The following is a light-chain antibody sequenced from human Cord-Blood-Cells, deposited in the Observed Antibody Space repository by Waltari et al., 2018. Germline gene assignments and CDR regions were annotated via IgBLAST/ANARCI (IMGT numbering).Light chain of an antibody. J-gene: IGLJ3*02. CDR1: SSDVGGYNY. Sequence: QSALTQPASVSGSPGQSSTIACTGTSSDVGGYNYVSWYQQHPGKAPKRMIYDVSERPSGVSNRFSGSKSGNTASLTISGLQAEDEADYYCSSYTSSSTLVFGGGTKLTVL. CDR3: SSYTSSSTLV. CDR2: DVS. V-gene: IGLV2-14*01.